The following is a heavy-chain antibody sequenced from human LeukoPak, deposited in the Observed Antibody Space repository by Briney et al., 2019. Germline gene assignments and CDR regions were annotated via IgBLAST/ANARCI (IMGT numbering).Heavy chain of an antibody. CDR1: GLTFSDYY. D-gene: IGHD4-17*01. Sequence: GGSLRLSCAASGLTFSDYYMSWIRQAPGKGLEWVAYMSDSGRSIIAYADSVKGRFTISRDNAKNSLYLQMNSLRAEDTAVYYCARGGYGDYSGPLGDGYYFDYWGRGTLVTVSS. J-gene: IGHJ4*02. CDR3: ARGGYGDYSGPLGDGYYFDY. CDR2: MSDSGRSI. V-gene: IGHV3-11*01.